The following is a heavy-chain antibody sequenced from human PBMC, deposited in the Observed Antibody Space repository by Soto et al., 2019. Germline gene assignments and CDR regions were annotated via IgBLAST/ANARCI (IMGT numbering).Heavy chain of an antibody. D-gene: IGHD5-18*01. J-gene: IGHJ4*02. CDR3: AKEFEDTAMVMGY. V-gene: IGHV3-30*18. Sequence: PGGSLRLSCAASGFTFSSYGMHWVRQAPGKGLERVAVISYDGSNKYYADSVKGRFTISRDNSKNTLYLQMNSLRAEDTAVYYCAKEFEDTAMVMGYWGQGTLVTVSS. CDR2: ISYDGSNK. CDR1: GFTFSSYG.